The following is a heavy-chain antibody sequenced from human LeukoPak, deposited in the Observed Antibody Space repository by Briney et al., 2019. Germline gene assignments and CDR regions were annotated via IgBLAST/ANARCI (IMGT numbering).Heavy chain of an antibody. CDR2: ISGSGGST. V-gene: IGHV3-23*01. CDR3: AKGLSFDWLFIDYFDY. Sequence: GGTLRLSCAASGFTFSSYAMSWVRQAPGKGLERVSAISGSGGSTYYADSVKGRFTISRDNSKNTLYLQMNSLRAEDTAVYCCAKGLSFDWLFIDYFDYWGQGTLVTVSS. D-gene: IGHD3-9*01. CDR1: GFTFSSYA. J-gene: IGHJ4*02.